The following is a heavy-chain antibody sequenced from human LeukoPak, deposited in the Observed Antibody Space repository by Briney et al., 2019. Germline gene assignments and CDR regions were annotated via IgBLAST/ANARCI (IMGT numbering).Heavy chain of an antibody. D-gene: IGHD3-10*01. CDR3: AASMVRGGPSRDY. CDR2: IKQDGSEK. J-gene: IGHJ4*02. Sequence: GGSLRLSCAASGFTFSSYWMSWVRQAPGKGLEWVANIKQDGSEKYYVDSVKGRFTISRDNAKNSLYLQMNSLRAEDTAVYYCAASMVRGGPSRDYWSQGTLVTVSS. CDR1: GFTFSSYW. V-gene: IGHV3-7*01.